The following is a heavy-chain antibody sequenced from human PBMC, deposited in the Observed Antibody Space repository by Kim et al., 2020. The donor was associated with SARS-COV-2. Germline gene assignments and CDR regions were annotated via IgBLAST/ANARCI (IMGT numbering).Heavy chain of an antibody. Sequence: ASVKVSCKASGYTFTSYGISWVRQAPGQGLEWMGWISAYNGNTNYAQKLQGRVTMTTDTSTSTAYMELRSLRSDDTAVYYCARVLGGIYYVSSGYKWFDPWGQGTLVTVSS. CDR3: ARVLGGIYYVSSGYKWFDP. CDR1: GYTFTSYG. V-gene: IGHV1-18*04. CDR2: ISAYNGNT. J-gene: IGHJ5*02. D-gene: IGHD3-22*01.